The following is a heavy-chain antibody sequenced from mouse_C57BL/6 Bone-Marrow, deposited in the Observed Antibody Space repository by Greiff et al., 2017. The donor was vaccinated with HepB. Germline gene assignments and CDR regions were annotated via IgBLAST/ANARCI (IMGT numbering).Heavy chain of an antibody. V-gene: IGHV1-52*01. CDR1: GYTFTSYW. Sequence: VQLQQPGAELVRPGSSVKLSCKASGYTFTSYWMHWVKQRPIQGLEWIGNIDPSDSETHYNQKFKDKATLTVDKSSSTAYMQLSSLTSEDSAVYYCARGITTVVNYFDYWGQGTTLTVSS. J-gene: IGHJ2*01. D-gene: IGHD1-1*01. CDR2: IDPSDSET. CDR3: ARGITTVVNYFDY.